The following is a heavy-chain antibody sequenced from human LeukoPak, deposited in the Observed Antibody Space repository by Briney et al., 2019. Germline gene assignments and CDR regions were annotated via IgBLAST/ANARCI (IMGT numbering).Heavy chain of an antibody. CDR3: ARGCRGFDY. D-gene: IGHD2-15*01. V-gene: IGHV4-34*01. CDR2: INHSGST. Sequence: SETLSLTCAVYGGSFSGYYWSWIRQPPGKGLEWIGEINHSGSTNYNPSLKSRVTISVDTSKNQFSLKLSPVTAADTAVYYCARGCRGFDYWGQGTLVTVSS. CDR1: GGSFSGYY. J-gene: IGHJ4*02.